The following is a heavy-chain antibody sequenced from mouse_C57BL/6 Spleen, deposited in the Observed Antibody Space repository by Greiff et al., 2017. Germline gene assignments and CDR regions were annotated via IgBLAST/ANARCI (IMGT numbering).Heavy chain of an antibody. CDR1: GFTFSNYW. J-gene: IGHJ4*01. Sequence: EVKLVESGGGLVQPGGSMKLSCVASGFTFSNYWMNWVRQSPEKGLEWVAQIRLKSDNYATHYAESVKGRFTISRDDSKSSVYLQMNNLRAEDTGIYYCTGRYPGGDMDYWGQGTSVTVSS. V-gene: IGHV6-3*01. CDR2: IRLKSDNYAT. CDR3: TGRYPGGDMDY. D-gene: IGHD1-1*01.